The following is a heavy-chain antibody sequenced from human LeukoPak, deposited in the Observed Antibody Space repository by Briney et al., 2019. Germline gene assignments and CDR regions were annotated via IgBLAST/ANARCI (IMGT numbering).Heavy chain of an antibody. J-gene: IGHJ5*02. Sequence: ASVKVSCKASGYTFTGYYMHWVRQAPGQGLEWMGRINPNSGGTNYAQKFEGRVTMTRDTAISTAYMELSRLRSDDTAVYYCERDLRGPYYYDSSGYYHNWFDPWGQGTLVTVSS. V-gene: IGHV1-2*06. CDR2: INPNSGGT. D-gene: IGHD3-22*01. CDR1: GYTFTGYY. CDR3: ERDLRGPYYYDSSGYYHNWFDP.